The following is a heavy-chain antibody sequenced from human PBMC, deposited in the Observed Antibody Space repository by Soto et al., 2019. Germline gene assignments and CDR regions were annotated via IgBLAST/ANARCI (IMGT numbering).Heavy chain of an antibody. J-gene: IGHJ3*01. CDR1: GFTFSIYG. Sequence: GGSLRLSCAASGFTFSIYGMSWVRQVPGKGLEWVSTISGSGDSAYYADSVKGRFTISRDNSQNTLYLQMNSLRAEDTAVYYCARPYGGKIGDAPDLWGQGTMVTVSS. CDR2: ISGSGDSA. D-gene: IGHD2-15*01. V-gene: IGHV3-23*01. CDR3: ARPYGGKIGDAPDL.